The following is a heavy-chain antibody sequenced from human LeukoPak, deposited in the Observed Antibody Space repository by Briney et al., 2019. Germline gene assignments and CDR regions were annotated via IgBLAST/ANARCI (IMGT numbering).Heavy chain of an antibody. V-gene: IGHV4-4*02. CDR1: GGSISSVNL. CDR2: MYLSGTT. CDR3: ARGWLAHDY. J-gene: IGHJ4*02. Sequence: PSETLSLTCAVSGGSISSVNLWSWVRQPPGKGLEWVGEMYLSGTTTYNPSLKSRVTISVDTSKNQFSLKLSSVTAADTAVYYCARGWLAHDYWGQGTLVTVSS. D-gene: IGHD3-9*01.